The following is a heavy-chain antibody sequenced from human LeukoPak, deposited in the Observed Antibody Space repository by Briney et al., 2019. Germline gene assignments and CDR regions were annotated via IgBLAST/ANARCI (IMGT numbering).Heavy chain of an antibody. J-gene: IGHJ6*03. D-gene: IGHD6-6*01. V-gene: IGHV1-69*13. CDR3: AREYSSSSGYYMDV. CDR2: ITPIFGTA. Sequence: GASVKVSFKASGGTFSSYAISWVRQAPGQGLEWMGGITPIFGTANYAQKFQGRVTITAAESTSTAYIELSSLRSEDPAVYYCAREYSSSSGYYMDVWGKGTTVTVSS. CDR1: GGTFSSYA.